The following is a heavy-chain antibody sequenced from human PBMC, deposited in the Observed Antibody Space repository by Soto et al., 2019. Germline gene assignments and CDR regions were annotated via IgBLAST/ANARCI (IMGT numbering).Heavy chain of an antibody. Sequence: GGSLRRSCAASGFTFSSYAMSWVRQAPGKGLEWVSAISGSGGSTYYADSVKGRFTISRDNSKNTLYLQMNSLRAEDTAVYYCAKTPLITMIVVVLGGGFDYWGQGTLVTVSS. V-gene: IGHV3-23*01. CDR1: GFTFSSYA. J-gene: IGHJ4*02. CDR3: AKTPLITMIVVVLGGGFDY. CDR2: ISGSGGST. D-gene: IGHD3-22*01.